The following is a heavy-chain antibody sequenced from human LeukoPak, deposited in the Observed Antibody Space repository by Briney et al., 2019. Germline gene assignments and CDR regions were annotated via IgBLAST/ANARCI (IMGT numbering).Heavy chain of an antibody. CDR2: IYYSGST. CDR3: ARVPLFRCSGGSCCSLFRTPHTPDWYFDL. CDR1: GGSISSGDYY. Sequence: PSQTLSLTCTVSGGSISSGDYYWSWIRQPPGKGLEWIGYIYYSGSTYYNPSLKSRVTISVDTSKNQFSLKLSSVTAADTAVYYCARVPLFRCSGGSCCSLFRTPHTPDWYFDLWGRGTLVTVSS. J-gene: IGHJ2*01. D-gene: IGHD2-15*01. V-gene: IGHV4-30-4*01.